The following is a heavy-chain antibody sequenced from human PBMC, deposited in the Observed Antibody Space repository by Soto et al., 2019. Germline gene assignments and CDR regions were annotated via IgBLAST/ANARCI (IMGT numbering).Heavy chain of an antibody. CDR2: IYRDDDK. V-gene: IGHV2-5*02. J-gene: IGHJ4*02. CDR3: ARLVVAGITYFFDS. Sequence: QITLKESGPTLVKPTQTLTLTCTFSGFSLISIGGGVGWILQPTGNALEWLTFIYRDDDKRYCPSLKSRLTSTKDTSKTHVELTLTNIFPVDTVTYYFARLVVAGITYFFDSWGQGTLLTVYS. CDR1: GFSLISIGGG. D-gene: IGHD2-15*01.